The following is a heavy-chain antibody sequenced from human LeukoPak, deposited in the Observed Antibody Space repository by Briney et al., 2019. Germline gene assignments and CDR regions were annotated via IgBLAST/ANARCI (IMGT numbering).Heavy chain of an antibody. CDR1: GGSISSSSYY. J-gene: IGHJ4*02. CDR3: ASDILTGYVYFDY. CDR2: IYYSGST. Sequence: SETLSLTCAVSGGSISSSSYYWGWIRQPPGKGLEWIGSIYYSGSTYYNPSLKSRVTISVDTSKNQFSLKLSSVTAADTAVYYCASDILTGYVYFDYWGQGTLVTVSS. V-gene: IGHV4-39*01. D-gene: IGHD3-9*01.